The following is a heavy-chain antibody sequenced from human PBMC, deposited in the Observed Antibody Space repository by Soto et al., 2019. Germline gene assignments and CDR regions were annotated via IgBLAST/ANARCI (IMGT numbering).Heavy chain of an antibody. J-gene: IGHJ6*02. CDR2: INTGNGDT. V-gene: IGHV1-3*04. CDR3: ARDEKTVTVYYHYYDGMDV. CDR1: GYTFTSYA. D-gene: IGHD4-17*01. Sequence: QAQLVQSGAEVKKPGASVKVSCKASGYTFTSYAIHWVRQAPGQRLEWMGWINTGNGDTNYSQKFQGRVSITRDTSASTAYMELRSLRSEDTAVYDCARDEKTVTVYYHYYDGMDVWGQGTTVTVSS.